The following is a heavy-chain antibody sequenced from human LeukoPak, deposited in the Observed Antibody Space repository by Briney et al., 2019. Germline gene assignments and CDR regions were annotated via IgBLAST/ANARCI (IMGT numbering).Heavy chain of an antibody. J-gene: IGHJ4*02. V-gene: IGHV1-2*02. D-gene: IGHD1-26*01. CDR1: GYTFTDYY. CDR2: INAKNGGT. CDR3: ARVTSGTYHY. Sequence: GASVTVSCKASGYTFTDYYLHWVRQAPGQGLEWMGWINAKNGGTEYAQEFQGRVTLTRDTSISTAYMVLTSLRYDDTAVYYCARVTSGTYHYWGQGTLVTISS.